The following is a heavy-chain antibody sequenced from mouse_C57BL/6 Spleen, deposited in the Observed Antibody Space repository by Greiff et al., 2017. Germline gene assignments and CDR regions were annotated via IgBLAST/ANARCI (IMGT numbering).Heavy chain of an antibody. D-gene: IGHD2-4*01. CDR2: INPYNGGT. CDR3: ARRGYYDYDDAMDY. Sequence: LQQSGPVLVKPGASVKMSCKASGYTFTDYYMNWVKQSHGKSLEWIGVINPYNGGTSYNQKFKGKATLTVDKSSSTAYMELNSLTSEDSAVYYCARRGYYDYDDAMDYWGQGTSVTVSS. CDR1: GYTFTDYY. J-gene: IGHJ4*01. V-gene: IGHV1-19*01.